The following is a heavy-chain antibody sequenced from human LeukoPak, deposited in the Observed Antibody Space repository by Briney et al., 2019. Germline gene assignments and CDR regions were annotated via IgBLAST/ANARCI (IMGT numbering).Heavy chain of an antibody. V-gene: IGHV3-48*03. Sequence: GSLRLSCAASGFPFSSYEMNWVRQAPGKGLEWVSYISSSGSTIYYADSVKGRFTISRDNAKNSLYLQMNSLRAEDTAVYYCARWQNHLGYCSGGSCYSDYWGQGTLVTVSS. D-gene: IGHD2-15*01. J-gene: IGHJ4*02. CDR3: ARWQNHLGYCSGGSCYSDY. CDR1: GFPFSSYE. CDR2: ISSSGSTI.